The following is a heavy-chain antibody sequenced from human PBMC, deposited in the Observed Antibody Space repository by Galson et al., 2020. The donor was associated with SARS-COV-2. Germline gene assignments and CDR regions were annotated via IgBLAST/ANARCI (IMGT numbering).Heavy chain of an antibody. CDR1: GYTFTGYY. Sequence: ASVKVSCKASGYTFTGYYMHWVRQAPGQGLEWMGWINPNSGGTNYAQKFQGWVTMTRDTSISTAYMELSRLRSDDTAVYYCARDKGAIFGGGSNWFDPWGQGTLVTVSS. D-gene: IGHD3-3*01. V-gene: IGHV1-2*04. CDR3: ARDKGAIFGGGSNWFDP. J-gene: IGHJ5*02. CDR2: INPNSGGT.